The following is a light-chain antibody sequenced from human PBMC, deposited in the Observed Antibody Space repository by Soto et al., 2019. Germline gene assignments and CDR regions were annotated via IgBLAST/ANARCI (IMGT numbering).Light chain of an antibody. V-gene: IGKV3-11*01. CDR1: QSVSSY. Sequence: ETVLTQSPATLSLSPGERATLSCRASQSVSSYLAWYQQKAGQAPRLLIYDASNRATGVPARFSGSGSGTHFTLTISSLETEDYAVYYCQQRSNGGTFGQGTRLQIK. J-gene: IGKJ5*01. CDR3: QQRSNGGT. CDR2: DAS.